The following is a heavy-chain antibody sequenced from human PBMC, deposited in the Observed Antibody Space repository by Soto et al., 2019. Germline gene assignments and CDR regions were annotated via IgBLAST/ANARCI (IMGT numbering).Heavy chain of an antibody. D-gene: IGHD1-26*01. V-gene: IGHV4-59*01. Sequence: QVQLQESGPGLVKPSETLSLTCTVSGASISRYYWSWIRQSPGKGLEWIGYMYYSGNANYNPSLRSRTTISVDTSKNQFSLNLNSVTAADPAVYYCAREYPVHSAYFDYWGQGILVTVSS. CDR3: AREYPVHSAYFDY. J-gene: IGHJ4*02. CDR2: MYYSGNA. CDR1: GASISRYY.